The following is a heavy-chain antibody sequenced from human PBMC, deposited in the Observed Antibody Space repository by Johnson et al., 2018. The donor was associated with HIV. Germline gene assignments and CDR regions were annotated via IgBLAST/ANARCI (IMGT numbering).Heavy chain of an antibody. CDR3: ARDPLVGTVTVGAFDI. D-gene: IGHD1-26*01. CDR2: CWYDGSNK. V-gene: IGHV3-33*01. Sequence: VQLVESGGGVVQPGRSLRLSCAASGFTFNNYGMHWVRQAPGKGLEWVAVCWYDGSNKLDIDSVKGRFTISRDNSKNTLYLQMNSLRADDTAVYFCARDPLVGTVTVGAFDIWGQGTMVTVSS. J-gene: IGHJ3*02. CDR1: GFTFNNYG.